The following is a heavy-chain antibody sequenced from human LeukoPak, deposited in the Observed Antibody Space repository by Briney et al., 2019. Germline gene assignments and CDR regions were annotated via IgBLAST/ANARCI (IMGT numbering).Heavy chain of an antibody. CDR3: ATENPYDYGDYG. Sequence: SETLSLTCTVSGGSISSGSYDWSWIRQPAGKGLEWIGRIYTSGSTNYNPSLKSRVTISVDTSKNQFSLKLSSVTAADTAVYYCATENPYDYGDYGWGQGTLVTVSS. J-gene: IGHJ4*02. CDR2: IYTSGST. V-gene: IGHV4-61*02. D-gene: IGHD4-17*01. CDR1: GGSISSGSYD.